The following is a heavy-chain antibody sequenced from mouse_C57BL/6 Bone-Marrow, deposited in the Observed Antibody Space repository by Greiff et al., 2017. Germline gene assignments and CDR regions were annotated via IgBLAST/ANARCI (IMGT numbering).Heavy chain of an antibody. CDR3: ARVDYDGYYDWYFDV. CDR1: GYTFTSYW. CDR2: IDPSDSET. V-gene: IGHV1-52*01. D-gene: IGHD2-3*01. Sequence: QVQLQQPGAELVRPGSSVKLSCKASGYTFTSYWMHWVKQRPIQGLEWIGNIDPSDSETHYNQKFKDKATLTVDKSSSTAYMQLSSLTSEDSAVYYCARVDYDGYYDWYFDVWGTGTTVTVSS. J-gene: IGHJ1*03.